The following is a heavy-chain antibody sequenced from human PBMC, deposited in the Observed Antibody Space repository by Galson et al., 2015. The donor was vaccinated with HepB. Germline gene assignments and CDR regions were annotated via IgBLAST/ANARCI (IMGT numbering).Heavy chain of an antibody. CDR1: GYSFSNYW. CDR3: AMYSSSTSLDY. V-gene: IGHV5-51*03. D-gene: IGHD6-6*01. Sequence: SGAEVKKAGQSLRISCQGSGYSFSNYWIAWVRQMPGKGLECMGTIYPTDSETRYSPSFRGRVTFSADKSTKTAYLHWSSLQASDTAIYYCAMYSSSTSLDYWGQGTLVTVSS. J-gene: IGHJ4*02. CDR2: IYPTDSET.